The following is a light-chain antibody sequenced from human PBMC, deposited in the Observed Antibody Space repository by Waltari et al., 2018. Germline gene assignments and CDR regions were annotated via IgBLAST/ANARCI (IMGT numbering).Light chain of an antibody. Sequence: QLVVTQSPSASASLGASVKLTCTLSSGHSSNVIAWLQQHPERGPRYLMKVNSDGSHSKGDEIPERFSGSSSGAGRYLTISNLQAEDEADYYCQTGGHGTWVFGGGTKLTVL. CDR2: VNSDGSH. J-gene: IGLJ3*02. V-gene: IGLV4-69*01. CDR3: QTGGHGTWV. CDR1: SGHSSNV.